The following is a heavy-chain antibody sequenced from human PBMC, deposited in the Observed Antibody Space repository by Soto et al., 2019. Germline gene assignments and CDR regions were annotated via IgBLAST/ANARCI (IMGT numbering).Heavy chain of an antibody. CDR2: ISGAGDST. CDR3: SKNFRPSSIWRSYRHKTHFDY. J-gene: IGHJ4*02. D-gene: IGHD3-16*02. V-gene: IGHV3-23*01. CDR1: GFTFSNYG. Sequence: EVQLLESGGGLIQPGGSLRLSCAASGFTFSNYGMNWVRQAPGKGLEWVSAISGAGDSTFSADSVKGRFAISRDNSKNTLFLQMDSLRAEDTAIYYCSKNFRPSSIWRSYRHKTHFDYWGQGALVTVSS.